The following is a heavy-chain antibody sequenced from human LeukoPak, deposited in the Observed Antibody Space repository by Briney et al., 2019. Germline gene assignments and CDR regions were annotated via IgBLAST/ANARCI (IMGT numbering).Heavy chain of an antibody. CDR2: ISYSGSAT. J-gene: IGHJ6*02. D-gene: IGHD1-1*01. CDR1: GFTFSSYE. CDR3: ARAERDYYYAMDV. Sequence: LPGGSLRLSCTASGFTFSSYEMNWVRQAPGKGLEWVSYISYSGSATTYGDSVKGRFTVSRDNAKNSLYLQMNSLSGEDTAVYYCARAERDYYYAMDVWGQGTTVIVSS. V-gene: IGHV3-48*03.